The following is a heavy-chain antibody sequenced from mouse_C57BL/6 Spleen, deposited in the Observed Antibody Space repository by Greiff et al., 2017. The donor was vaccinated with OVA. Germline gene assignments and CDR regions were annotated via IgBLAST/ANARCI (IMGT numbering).Heavy chain of an antibody. CDR2: IWTGGGT. D-gene: IGHD1-1*01. J-gene: IGHJ1*03. Sequence: VQLQESGPGLVAPSQSLSITCTVSGFSLTSYAISWVRQPPGKGLEWLGVIWTGGGTNYNSALKSRLSISKDNSKSQVFLKMNSLQTDDTARYYCARNSYYYGSSWWYFDVWGTGTTVTVSS. CDR1: GFSLTSYA. V-gene: IGHV2-9-1*01. CDR3: ARNSYYYGSSWWYFDV.